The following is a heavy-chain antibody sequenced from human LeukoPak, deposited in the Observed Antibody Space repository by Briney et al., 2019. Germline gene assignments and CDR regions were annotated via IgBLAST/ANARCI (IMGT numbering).Heavy chain of an antibody. D-gene: IGHD3-22*01. CDR3: ARHGPDYYDTSGPSEYFQH. V-gene: IGHV5-51*01. Sequence: GESLKISCKGSGYSFTSYWIGWVRQMPGKGLEWMGIIYPGDSDTRYSPSFQGQVTISADKSISTAYLQWSSLKAPDTAMYYCARHGPDYYDTSGPSEYFQHWGQGTLVTVSS. J-gene: IGHJ1*01. CDR2: IYPGDSDT. CDR1: GYSFTSYW.